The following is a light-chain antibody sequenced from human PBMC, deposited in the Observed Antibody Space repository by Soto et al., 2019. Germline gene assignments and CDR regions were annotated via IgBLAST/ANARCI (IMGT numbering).Light chain of an antibody. CDR3: AAWDDTLKSYV. Sequence: QSVLTQPPSASETPGQTVSISCSGSNSNIASNTVNWYQHLPGTAPKLLIYYNNQRPSGVPDRFSGSKSGTSASLAISGLQYEDESDYYCAAWDDTLKSYVFGNGTKVTV. J-gene: IGLJ1*01. CDR2: YNN. CDR1: NSNIASNT. V-gene: IGLV1-44*01.